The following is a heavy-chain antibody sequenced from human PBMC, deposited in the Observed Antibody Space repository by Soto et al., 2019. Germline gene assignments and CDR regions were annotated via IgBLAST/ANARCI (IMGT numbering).Heavy chain of an antibody. CDR2: MNPNSGNT. CDR1: GYTFTSYD. J-gene: IGHJ4*02. D-gene: IGHD1-7*01. Sequence: ASVKVSCKASGYTFTSYDINWVRQATGQGLEWMGRMNPNSGNTGYAQKFQGRVTMTRNTSISTAYMELSSLRSEDTAVYYCARVSLGLNWNYVFVYWGQGTLVTVSS. CDR3: ARVSLGLNWNYVFVY. V-gene: IGHV1-8*01.